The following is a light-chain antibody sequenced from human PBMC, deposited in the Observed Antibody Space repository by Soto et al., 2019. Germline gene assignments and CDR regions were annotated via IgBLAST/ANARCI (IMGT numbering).Light chain of an antibody. J-gene: IGLJ3*02. Sequence: SYELTQPPSVSVAPGQTARITCGGTNIGSKSVHWYQQKPGQAPVLVVYEDTVRPSGIPERFSGSNSGNTATLTISRVEVGDEADFYCQLWDRSSDHWVFGGGTKLTVL. CDR1: NIGSKS. CDR3: QLWDRSSDHWV. V-gene: IGLV3-21*02. CDR2: EDT.